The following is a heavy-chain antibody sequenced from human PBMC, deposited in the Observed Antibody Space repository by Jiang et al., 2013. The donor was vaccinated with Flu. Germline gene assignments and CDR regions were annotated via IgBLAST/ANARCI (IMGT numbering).Heavy chain of an antibody. V-gene: IGHV3-73*01. D-gene: IGHD5-18*01. CDR3: TRRSGDTAKAYFDY. CDR1: GFTFSGSA. CDR2: IRSKPNNYAT. J-gene: IGHJ4*02. Sequence: LVQPGGSLKLSCAASGFTFSGSAMHWVRQASGKGLEWVGRIRSKPNNYATAYAASVKGRFTISRDDSKNTAYLQMNGLTTEDTAVYYCTRRSGDTAKAYFDYWGQGTLVTVSS.